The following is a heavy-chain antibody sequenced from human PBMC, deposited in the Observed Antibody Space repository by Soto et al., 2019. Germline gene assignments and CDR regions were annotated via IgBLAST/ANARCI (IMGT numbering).Heavy chain of an antibody. D-gene: IGHD6-19*01. J-gene: IGHJ5*02. Sequence: SETLSLTCTVSGGSISSYYWSWVRQPAGKGLEWIGRIYTTGSTNYNPSLKSRVTMSVDTSKNHFSLKLRSVTAADTAVYYCARVGMVGTVLGSWFDPWGQGALVTVSS. CDR3: ARVGMVGTVLGSWFDP. CDR1: GGSISSYY. CDR2: IYTTGST. V-gene: IGHV4-4*07.